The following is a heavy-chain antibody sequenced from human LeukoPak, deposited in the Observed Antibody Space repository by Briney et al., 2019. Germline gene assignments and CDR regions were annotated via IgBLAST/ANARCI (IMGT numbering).Heavy chain of an antibody. CDR1: RSTFSIYA. Sequence: GGSLRLSCAASRSTFSIYAMSCVRQAPGERLERGSVICSGGSTYYAAPVKGRFTISQDNSQNTLSPQMNSLRPEDTRAFFTANRGYGYGSYWGQGTLVTVSS. D-gene: IGHD5-18*01. CDR2: ICSGGST. V-gene: IGHV3-66*01. J-gene: IGHJ4*02. CDR3: ANRGYGYGSY.